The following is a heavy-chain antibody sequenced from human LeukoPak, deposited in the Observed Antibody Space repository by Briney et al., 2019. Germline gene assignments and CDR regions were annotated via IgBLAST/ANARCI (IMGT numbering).Heavy chain of an antibody. V-gene: IGHV3-21*01. CDR2: LSSRSSYI. D-gene: IGHD3-22*01. Sequence: PGGSLRLSCAASGFTFSSYSMNWVRQAPGKGLEWVSSLSSRSSYIYYADSVKGRFTISRDNAKNSLYLQMNSLRAEDTAVYYCARGTYYYDSSGYYQPKFGDYWGQGTLVTVSS. CDR1: GFTFSSYS. CDR3: ARGTYYYDSSGYYQPKFGDY. J-gene: IGHJ4*02.